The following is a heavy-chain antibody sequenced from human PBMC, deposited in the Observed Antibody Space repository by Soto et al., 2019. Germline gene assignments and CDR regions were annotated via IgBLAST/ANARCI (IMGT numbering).Heavy chain of an antibody. CDR1: GFPFSYYL. D-gene: IGHD3-9*01. CDR2: ISGDGVTT. J-gene: IGHJ4*02. CDR3: AREYYGLLTGYYTDY. V-gene: IGHV3-74*01. Sequence: DVQLVESGGDLVQRGGSLRLSCAASGFPFSYYLMHWVRHTPGKGLDWVARISGDGVTTYYADSVTRRFTVSRDNAKNTLSLPISGLRAEDTAVYYCAREYYGLLTGYYTDYWGQGTLVSVSS.